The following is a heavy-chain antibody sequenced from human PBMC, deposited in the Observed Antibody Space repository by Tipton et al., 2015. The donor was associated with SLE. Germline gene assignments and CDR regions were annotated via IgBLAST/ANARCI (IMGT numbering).Heavy chain of an antibody. CDR2: VYHSGSA. Sequence: TLSLTCAVSGGSIGSGGYSWNWIRQPPGKDLEWIGYVYHSGSAYYNPSLKSRVTISVDRSRNQFSLILTSVTAADTAVYYCASEILRDYGSAWGPDYWGQGTLVTVSS. CDR3: ASEILRDYGSAWGPDY. V-gene: IGHV4-30-2*01. J-gene: IGHJ4*02. CDR1: GGSIGSGGYS. D-gene: IGHD6-19*01.